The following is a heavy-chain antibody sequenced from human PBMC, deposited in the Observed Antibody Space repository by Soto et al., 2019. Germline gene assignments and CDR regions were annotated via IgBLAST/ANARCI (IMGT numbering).Heavy chain of an antibody. CDR3: AREGGGDCSGGSCYSHYYYYGMDV. V-gene: IGHV1-69*13. D-gene: IGHD2-15*01. CDR2: IIPIFGTA. Sequence: SVKVSCKASGGTFSSYAISWVRQAPGQGLEWMGGIIPIFGTANYAQKFQGRVTITADESTSTAYMGLSSLRSEDTAVYYCAREGGGDCSGGSCYSHYYYYGMDVWGQGTTVTVSS. CDR1: GGTFSSYA. J-gene: IGHJ6*02.